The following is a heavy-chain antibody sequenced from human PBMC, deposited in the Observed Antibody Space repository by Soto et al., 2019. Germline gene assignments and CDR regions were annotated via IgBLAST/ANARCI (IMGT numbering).Heavy chain of an antibody. CDR1: GFTFSSYA. D-gene: IGHD3-3*01. J-gene: IGHJ4*02. CDR2: ISGSGGST. CDR3: AKEGQYYDFWSGYYTGIDY. V-gene: IGHV3-23*01. Sequence: GGSLRLSCAASGFTFSSYAMSWVRQAPGKGLEWVSAISGSGGSTYYADSVKGRFTISRDNSKNTLYLQMNSLRAEDTAVYYCAKEGQYYDFWSGYYTGIDYWGQGTLVTVSS.